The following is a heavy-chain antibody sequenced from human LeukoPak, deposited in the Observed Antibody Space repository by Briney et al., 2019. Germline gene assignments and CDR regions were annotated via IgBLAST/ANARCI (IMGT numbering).Heavy chain of an antibody. D-gene: IGHD3-9*01. V-gene: IGHV3-15*01. CDR3: TKDIYTYDILTGSIYFDY. CDR2: IKSKTDGWTT. CDR1: GFTFTNAW. J-gene: IGHJ4*02. Sequence: GGSLRLSCSATGFTFTNAWMSWVRQAPGKGLDKDGQIKSKTDGWTTDYAAPVKYRFTISRVDSKNTLYLQMNRVKTEDTVVYYCTKDIYTYDILTGSIYFDYWGQGTLVTVSS.